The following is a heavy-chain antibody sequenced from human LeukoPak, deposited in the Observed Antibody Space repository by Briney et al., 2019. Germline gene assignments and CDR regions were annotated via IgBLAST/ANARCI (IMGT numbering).Heavy chain of an antibody. V-gene: IGHV3-33*01. CDR1: GFTFSSYG. D-gene: IGHD3-9*01. CDR2: IWYDGSNK. CDR3: ARSPNDYDILTGGLDY. J-gene: IGHJ4*02. Sequence: GGSLRLSCAASGFTFSSYGMHWVRQAPGKGLEWVAVIWYDGSNKYYADSVKGRFTISRDNSKNTLYLQMNSLRAEDTAVYYCARSPNDYDILTGGLDYWGQGTLVTVSS.